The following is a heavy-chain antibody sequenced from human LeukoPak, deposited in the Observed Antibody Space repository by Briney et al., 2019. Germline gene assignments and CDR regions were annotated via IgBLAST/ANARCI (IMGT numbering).Heavy chain of an antibody. Sequence: GGSLRLSCVASGFTFSNYGIHWVRLAPGKGLEWVAFIRYDGSNKYYADSVRGRFSISRDNSKNTLYLQMNSLRAEDTAVYHCAKEYSIGWHDAFDIWGQGTMVTVSS. V-gene: IGHV3-30*02. J-gene: IGHJ3*02. CDR2: IRYDGSNK. CDR3: AKEYSIGWHDAFDI. CDR1: GFTFSNYG. D-gene: IGHD6-19*01.